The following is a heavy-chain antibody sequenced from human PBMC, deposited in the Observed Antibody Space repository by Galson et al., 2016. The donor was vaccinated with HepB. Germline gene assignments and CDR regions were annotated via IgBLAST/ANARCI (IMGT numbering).Heavy chain of an antibody. CDR1: GLTFSNYG. D-gene: IGHD2-2*01. V-gene: IGHV3-33*01. Sequence: SLRLSCAASGLTFSNYGMHWVRQAPGKGLEWVAGIWYDGSNEYYADSVKGRFTISRDNSKNTLYLQMNSLRAEDTAVYYCARGCSSSWDRCYLDYWGQGTLVTVSS. J-gene: IGHJ4*02. CDR2: IWYDGSNE. CDR3: ARGCSSSWDRCYLDY.